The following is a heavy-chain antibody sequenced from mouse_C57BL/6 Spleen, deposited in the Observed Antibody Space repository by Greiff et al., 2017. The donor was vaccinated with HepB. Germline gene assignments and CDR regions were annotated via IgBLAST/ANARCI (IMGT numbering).Heavy chain of an antibody. J-gene: IGHJ2*01. CDR1: GYTFTSYW. CDR3: AREGLRRDFDY. CDR2: IDPSDSET. D-gene: IGHD2-2*01. Sequence: QVQLQQPGAELVRPGSSVKLSCKASGYTFTSYWMHWVKQRPIQGLEWISNIDPSDSETHYNQKFKDKATLTVDKSSSTAYMQLSSLTSEDSAVYYCAREGLRRDFDYWGQGTTLTVSS. V-gene: IGHV1-52*01.